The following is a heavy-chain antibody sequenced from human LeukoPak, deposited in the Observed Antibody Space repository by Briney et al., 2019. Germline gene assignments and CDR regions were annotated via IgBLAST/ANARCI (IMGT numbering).Heavy chain of an antibody. V-gene: IGHV3-23*01. D-gene: IGHD3-10*01. CDR1: GFTFSSYA. Sequence: GGSLRLSCAASGFTFSSYAMSWVRQAPGKGLEWVSAISGNGAYTYYADSVKGWFTISRDNSKNTQYLQMNSLRVDDTALYYCAAYGSGSYFFDYWGQGTLVTVSS. CDR2: ISGNGAYT. CDR3: AAYGSGSYFFDY. J-gene: IGHJ4*02.